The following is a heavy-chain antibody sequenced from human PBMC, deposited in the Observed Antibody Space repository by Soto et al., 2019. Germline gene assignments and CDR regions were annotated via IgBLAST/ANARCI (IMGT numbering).Heavy chain of an antibody. CDR1: GFTFSGSG. V-gene: IGHV3-73*01. Sequence: PGGSRRLSCAAAGFTFSGSGIHWVRQASGKGLEWVGRIRTKTNNYADSVKGRFTISRDNAKNTLYLQMNALRVEDTGVYYCTRGPRPTSTGTGAFWGQGTLVTVSS. D-gene: IGHD1-1*01. J-gene: IGHJ4*02. CDR2: IRTKTNNYA. CDR3: TRGPRPTSTGTGAF.